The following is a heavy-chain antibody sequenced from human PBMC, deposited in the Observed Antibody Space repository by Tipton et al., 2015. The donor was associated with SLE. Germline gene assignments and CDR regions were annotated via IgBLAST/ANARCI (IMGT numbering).Heavy chain of an antibody. J-gene: IGHJ4*02. V-gene: IGHV3-49*03. CDR1: GFTFGDYG. D-gene: IGHD3-9*01. CDR2: IRSKPYGGTT. Sequence: SLRLSCTGSGFTFGDYGMSWFRQAPGKGLEWVGFIRSKPYGGTTKYAASVEGRFTISRDDSESIAYLQMDSLKTEDTAVYYCTRDGVLTGYTNDYWGQGTLVTVSS. CDR3: TRDGVLTGYTNDY.